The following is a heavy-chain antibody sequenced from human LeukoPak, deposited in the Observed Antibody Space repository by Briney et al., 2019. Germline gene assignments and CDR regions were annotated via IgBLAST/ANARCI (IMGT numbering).Heavy chain of an antibody. Sequence: GGSLRFSCAASGFTFSSYAMHWVRQAPGKGLEWVAVISYDGSNKYYADSVKGRFTISRDNSKNTLYLQMNSLRAEDTAVYYCARKDGADTAMYYYYYMDVWGKGTTVTVSS. CDR3: ARKDGADTAMYYYYYMDV. V-gene: IGHV3-30-3*01. D-gene: IGHD5-18*01. CDR2: ISYDGSNK. J-gene: IGHJ6*03. CDR1: GFTFSSYA.